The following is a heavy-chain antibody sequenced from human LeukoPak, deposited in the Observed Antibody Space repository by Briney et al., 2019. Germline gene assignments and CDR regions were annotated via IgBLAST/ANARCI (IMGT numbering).Heavy chain of an antibody. V-gene: IGHV4-59*08. J-gene: IGHJ4*02. CDR3: ARRSPEGVVTI. Sequence: SETLSLTCTVAGGSLSSYYWSWIRPPPGKGLELIGYIYYSGSTNYNPSLKSRVTISVDTSKNQFSLKLSSMTAADTAVYYCARRSPEGVVTIWGQGTLVTVSS. CDR2: IYYSGST. D-gene: IGHD3-10*01. CDR1: GGSLSSYY.